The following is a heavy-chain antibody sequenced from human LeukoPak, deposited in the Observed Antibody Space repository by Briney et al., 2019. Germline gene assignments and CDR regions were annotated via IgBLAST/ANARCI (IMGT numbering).Heavy chain of an antibody. CDR3: ARADPGDAFDI. J-gene: IGHJ3*02. CDR1: SASISSGGYY. V-gene: IGHV4-30-4*08. CDR2: ILYSGTT. Sequence: SETLSLTCTVSSASISSGGYYWSWIRQPPGKGLEWIAYILYSGTTYNNPSLKSRLTISMNTSKNQFSLTLSSVTAADPAVYYCARADPGDAFDIWGQGTMVTVSS.